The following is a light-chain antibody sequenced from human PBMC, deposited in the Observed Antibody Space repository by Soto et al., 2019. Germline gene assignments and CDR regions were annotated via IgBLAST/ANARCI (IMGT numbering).Light chain of an antibody. CDR2: DVF. CDR3: QQLETYPLT. V-gene: IGKV1-13*02. Sequence: ALQVTQSPSSLSASVGDTVTITCRASQGISSAFAWYQQKPGKVPRLLIYDVFNLQSGVPSRFSGSGSGTDFTLTISRLQPEDFATYHCQQLETYPLTFGQGTRLEVK. J-gene: IGKJ5*01. CDR1: QGISSA.